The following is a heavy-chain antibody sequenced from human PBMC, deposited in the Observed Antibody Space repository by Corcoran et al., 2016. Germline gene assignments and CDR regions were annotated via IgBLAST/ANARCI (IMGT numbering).Heavy chain of an antibody. J-gene: IGHJ6*02. CDR1: GFTFTSSA. Sequence: HIQLEQSGPEVKNPGTSVKVSCKASGFTFTSSAVQWVRQARGQRLEWIGWIVVGSGNTNYAQKFQERVTITRDMSTSTAYMELSSLRSEDTAVYYCAADPCSGGSCYSAYYYYYGMDVWGQGTTVTVS. CDR2: IVVGSGNT. D-gene: IGHD2-15*01. V-gene: IGHV1-58*01. CDR3: AADPCSGGSCYSAYYYYYGMDV.